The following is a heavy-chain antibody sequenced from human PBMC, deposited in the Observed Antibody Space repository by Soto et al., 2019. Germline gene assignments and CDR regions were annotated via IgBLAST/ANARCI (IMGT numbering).Heavy chain of an antibody. J-gene: IGHJ6*04. V-gene: IGHV4-59*01. CDR3: ARVDITIFGVVLDV. Sequence: PSETLSLTFTVSGGSISSYYWSWIRQPPGKGLGWIGYIYYSGSTNYNPSLKSRVTISVDTSKNQFSLKLSSVTAADTAVYYCARVDITIFGVVLDVWGKGTTVTVSS. CDR2: IYYSGST. CDR1: GGSISSYY. D-gene: IGHD3-3*01.